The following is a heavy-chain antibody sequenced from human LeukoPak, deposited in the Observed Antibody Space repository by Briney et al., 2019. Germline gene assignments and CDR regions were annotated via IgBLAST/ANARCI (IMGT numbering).Heavy chain of an antibody. D-gene: IGHD6-19*01. Sequence: PSETLSLTCAVYGGSFSGYYWSWIRQPPGKGLEWTGEINHSGSTNYNPSLKSRVTISVDTSKNQFSLKLSSVTAADTAVYYCASSSGWRPFDYWGQGTLVTVSS. J-gene: IGHJ4*02. CDR1: GGSFSGYY. V-gene: IGHV4-34*01. CDR2: INHSGST. CDR3: ASSSGWRPFDY.